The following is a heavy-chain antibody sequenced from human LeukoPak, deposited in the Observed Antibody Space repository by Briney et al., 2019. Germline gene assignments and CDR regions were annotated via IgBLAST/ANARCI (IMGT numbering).Heavy chain of an antibody. D-gene: IGHD6-13*01. J-gene: IGHJ4*02. CDR1: GGSMNSTGYF. CDR2: IYYTGDA. Sequence: SETLSLTCDVSGGSMNSTGYFWGWLRQSPGKGLEWIGAIYYTGDAYFNPSLRSRANMAVDTSENRFSLNLRSVTAADTAIYYCARRRSWPEFDYWGQGTLVTVSS. CDR3: ARRRSWPEFDY. V-gene: IGHV4-39*01.